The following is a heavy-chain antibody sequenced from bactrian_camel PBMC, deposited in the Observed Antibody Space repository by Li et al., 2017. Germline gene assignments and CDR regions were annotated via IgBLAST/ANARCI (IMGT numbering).Heavy chain of an antibody. CDR3: AADVFDT. V-gene: IGHV3-2*01. Sequence: HVQLVESGGGSVQAGGSLRLSCAASGFTFSNVYMSWVRQAPGKGLEWVSSIYSDGRNTYYADSVKGRFTISADKTANTVFLQMNALKPEDTAVYYCAADVFDTWGQGTQVTVS. CDR2: IYSDGRNT. CDR1: GFTFSNVY. J-gene: IGHJ6*01.